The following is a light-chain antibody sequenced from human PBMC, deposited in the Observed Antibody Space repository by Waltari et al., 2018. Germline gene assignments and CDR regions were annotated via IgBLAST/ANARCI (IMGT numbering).Light chain of an antibody. Sequence: QSVLTQPPSASGTPGPRVTISCSGGSSNIGRHTINWYQQLPGTAPKLLICANDQRPSGVPDRFSGSKSGSSAFLAISGLQSADEASYYCASWDDSLDGVIFGGGTKLTVL. CDR2: AND. V-gene: IGLV1-44*01. CDR3: ASWDDSLDGVI. CDR1: SSNIGRHT. J-gene: IGLJ2*01.